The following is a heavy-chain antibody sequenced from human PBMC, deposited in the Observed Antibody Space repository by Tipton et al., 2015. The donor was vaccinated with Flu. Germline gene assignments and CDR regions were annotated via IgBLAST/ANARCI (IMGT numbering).Heavy chain of an antibody. Sequence: TLSLTCTVSGGSISSGSYYWSWIRQPAGKGLEWIGRIYTSGSTNYNPSRKSRVTISVDTSKNQFSLKLSSVTAADTAVYYCARGGYSYGYGKNYYYYGMDVWGQGTTVTVSS. CDR3: ARGGYSYGYGKNYYYYGMDV. J-gene: IGHJ6*02. CDR2: IYTSGST. CDR1: GGSISSGSYY. V-gene: IGHV4-61*02. D-gene: IGHD5-18*01.